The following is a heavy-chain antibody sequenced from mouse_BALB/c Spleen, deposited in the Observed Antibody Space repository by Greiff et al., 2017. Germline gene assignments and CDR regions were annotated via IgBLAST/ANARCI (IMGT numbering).Heavy chain of an antibody. D-gene: IGHD5-5*01. CDR3: ASDLPGYFDY. V-gene: IGHV1-80*01. CDR2: IYPGDGDT. Sequence: VQLQQSGAELVRPGSSVKISCKASGYAFSSYWMNWVKQRPGQGLEWIGQIYPGDGDTNYNGKFKGKATLTADKSSSTAYMQLSSLTSEDSAVYFCASDLPGYFDYWGQGTTLTVSS. CDR1: GYAFSSYW. J-gene: IGHJ2*01.